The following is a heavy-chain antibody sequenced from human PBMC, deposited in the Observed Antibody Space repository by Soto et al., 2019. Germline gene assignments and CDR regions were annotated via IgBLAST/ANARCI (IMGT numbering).Heavy chain of an antibody. V-gene: IGHV4-34*01. CDR2: INHSGST. J-gene: IGHJ6*02. CDR3: ARGRRAYDFWSGYYSDYYGMDV. Sequence: SETLSLTCAVYGGSFSIYYWSWIRQPPGKGLEWIGEINHSGSTNYNPSLKSRVTISVDTSKNQFSLKLSSVTAADTAVYYCARGRRAYDFWSGYYSDYYGMDVWGQGTTVTVSS. CDR1: GGSFSIYY. D-gene: IGHD3-3*01.